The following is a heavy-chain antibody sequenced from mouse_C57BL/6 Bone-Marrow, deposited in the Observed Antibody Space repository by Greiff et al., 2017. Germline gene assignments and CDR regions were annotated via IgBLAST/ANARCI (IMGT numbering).Heavy chain of an antibody. Sequence: QVQLQQSGPELVKPGASVKISCKASGYAFSSSWMNWVKQRPGKGLEWIGRIYPGDGDTNYNGKFKGKATLTADKSSSTAYMQLSSLTSEDSAVYFCARSQYYGSSFYAMDYWGQGTSVTVSS. J-gene: IGHJ4*01. CDR3: ARSQYYGSSFYAMDY. V-gene: IGHV1-82*01. D-gene: IGHD1-1*01. CDR2: IYPGDGDT. CDR1: GYAFSSSW.